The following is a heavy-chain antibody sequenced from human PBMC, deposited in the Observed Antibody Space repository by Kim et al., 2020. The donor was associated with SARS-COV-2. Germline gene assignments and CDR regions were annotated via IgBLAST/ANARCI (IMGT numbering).Heavy chain of an antibody. D-gene: IGHD5-18*01. CDR2: IIPIFGTA. CDR1: GGTFSSYA. Sequence: SVKVSCKASGGTFSSYAISWVRQAPGQGLEWMGGIIPIFGTANYAQKFQGRVTITADESTSTAYMELSSLRSEDTAVYYCARIKVTRGYSYGYFDYWGQGTLVTVSS. J-gene: IGHJ4*02. V-gene: IGHV1-69*13. CDR3: ARIKVTRGYSYGYFDY.